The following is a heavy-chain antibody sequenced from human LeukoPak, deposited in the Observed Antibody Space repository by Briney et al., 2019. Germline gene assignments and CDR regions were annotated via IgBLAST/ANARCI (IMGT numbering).Heavy chain of an antibody. CDR3: AKSGWLDN. V-gene: IGHV3-23*01. CDR2: TNAGGEAT. D-gene: IGHD6-19*01. J-gene: IGHJ4*01. CDR1: GFTFSIIG. Sequence: GGSLRPSCAASGFTFSIIGMSLVRQAPGKSMEWVSTTNAGGEATYYATSLTARFTASRDNTRTTLYLQITSRRAEDTDRYHCAKSGWLDNLGQGTLVTVSS.